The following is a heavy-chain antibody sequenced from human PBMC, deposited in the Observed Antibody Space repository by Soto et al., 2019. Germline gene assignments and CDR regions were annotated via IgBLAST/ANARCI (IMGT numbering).Heavy chain of an antibody. Sequence: QVQLQQSGPGLVKPSQTLSLTCAISGDSVSSNSAAWNWIRQSPSRGLEWLGRTYYRSKWYNDYAVSVKSRITINPDTSKNQFSLQVNSMTAEDTAVYYCARAKEYSGSSGMDVWGQGTTVTVSS. J-gene: IGHJ6*02. CDR1: GDSVSSNSAA. D-gene: IGHD6-6*01. CDR3: ARAKEYSGSSGMDV. V-gene: IGHV6-1*01. CDR2: TYYRSKWYN.